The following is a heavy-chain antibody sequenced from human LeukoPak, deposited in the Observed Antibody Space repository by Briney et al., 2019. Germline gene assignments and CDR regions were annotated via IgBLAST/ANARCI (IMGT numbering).Heavy chain of an antibody. J-gene: IGHJ5*02. CDR3: ARGADAGGYNWFDP. CDR2: ISSSGSSI. V-gene: IGHV3-11*01. D-gene: IGHD1-26*01. CDR1: GFTVSSNY. Sequence: GGSLRLSCAASGFTVSSNYMTWIRQAPGKGLEWVSYISSSGSSIYYADSVKGRFTISRDNAKKSLYLQMNSLRVEDTAVYYCARGADAGGYNWFDPWGQGTLVTVSS.